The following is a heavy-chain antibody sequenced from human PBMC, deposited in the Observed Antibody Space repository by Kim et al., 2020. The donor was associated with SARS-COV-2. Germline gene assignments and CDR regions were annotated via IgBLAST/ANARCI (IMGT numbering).Heavy chain of an antibody. V-gene: IGHV3-23*03. CDR2: IYRAYSNT. D-gene: IGHD6-13*01. CDR1: GFTLSDNA. J-gene: IGHJ4*02. CDR3: AKDRGSSWYPVVFEN. Sequence: GGSLRLSCAASGFTLSDNAMSWVRQAPGKGLEWVSLIYRAYSNTNYADSVKGRFTISRDDSTNTLYLQMNNLRAEDTAVYYCAKDRGSSWYPVVFENWGQGTLVTVSS.